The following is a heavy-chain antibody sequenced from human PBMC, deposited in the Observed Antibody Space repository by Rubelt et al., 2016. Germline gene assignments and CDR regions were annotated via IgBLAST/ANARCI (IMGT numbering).Heavy chain of an antibody. CDR1: GGSISSSSYY. Sequence: QLQLQESGPGLVKPSETLSLTCTVSGGSISSSSYYWGWIRQPPGKGLEWIGSIYYRGSTYYNPFLSIMVTISVCTSKHQFSLKLSSVTAADTAVYYGARGRRDYGDLNWFDPWGQGTLVTVSS. D-gene: IGHD4-17*01. CDR2: IYYRGST. J-gene: IGHJ5*02. V-gene: IGHV4-39*07. CDR3: ARGRRDYGDLNWFDP.